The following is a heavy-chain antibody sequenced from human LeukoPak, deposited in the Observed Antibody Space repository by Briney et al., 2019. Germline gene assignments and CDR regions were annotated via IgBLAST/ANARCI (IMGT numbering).Heavy chain of an antibody. Sequence: PGGTLRLSCAASGFTFSSYAMSWVRQAPGKGLEGVSAISGSGGSTYYADSVKGRFTISRDNSKNTLYLQMNSLRAEDTAVYYCAKGEYCSGGSCYSASYYYYGMDVWGQGTTVTVSS. CDR1: GFTFSSYA. CDR2: ISGSGGST. V-gene: IGHV3-23*01. J-gene: IGHJ6*02. D-gene: IGHD2-15*01. CDR3: AKGEYCSGGSCYSASYYYYGMDV.